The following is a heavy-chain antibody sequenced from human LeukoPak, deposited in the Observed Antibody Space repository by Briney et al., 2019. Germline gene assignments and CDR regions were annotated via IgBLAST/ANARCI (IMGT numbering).Heavy chain of an antibody. D-gene: IGHD3-3*01. CDR2: MNPNSGNT. J-gene: IGHJ5*01. CDR1: GYTVTSYD. CDR3: TRASFYDLWSCYYRTEFDS. V-gene: IGHV1-8*01. Sequence: ASVKVSCKASGYTVTSYDINWVRQATGQGLEWRGWMNPNSGNTGYAQKFQGRVTMTRNTSISTAYMELSSLRSEDTAVYYCTRASFYDLWSCYYRTEFDSWGQGTLVTVSS.